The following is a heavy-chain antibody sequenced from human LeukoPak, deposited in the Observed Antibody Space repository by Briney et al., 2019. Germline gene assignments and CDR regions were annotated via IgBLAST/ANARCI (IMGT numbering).Heavy chain of an antibody. D-gene: IGHD6-13*01. J-gene: IGHJ5*02. CDR2: INAGNGNT. Sequence: GASVKVSCKASGYTFTSYAMHWVRQAPGQRLEWMGWINAGNGNTKYSQKFQGRVTITRDTSASTAYMELSSLRSEDTAVYYCARDRESSSWYVANWFDPWGQGTLVTVSS. CDR1: GYTFTSYA. V-gene: IGHV1-3*01. CDR3: ARDRESSSWYVANWFDP.